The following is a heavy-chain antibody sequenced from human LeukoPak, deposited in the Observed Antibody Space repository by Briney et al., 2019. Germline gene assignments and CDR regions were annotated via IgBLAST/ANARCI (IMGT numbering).Heavy chain of an antibody. CDR1: GFTFSSYW. Sequence: GGSLRLSCAASGFTFSSYWMSWVRQAPGKGLEWVSYISSSGSTIYYADSVKGRFTISRDNAKNSLYLQMNSLRAEDTAVYYCAREPHVAAAGQTYFDYWGQGTLVTVSS. J-gene: IGHJ4*02. CDR2: ISSSGSTI. CDR3: AREPHVAAAGQTYFDY. D-gene: IGHD6-13*01. V-gene: IGHV3-48*04.